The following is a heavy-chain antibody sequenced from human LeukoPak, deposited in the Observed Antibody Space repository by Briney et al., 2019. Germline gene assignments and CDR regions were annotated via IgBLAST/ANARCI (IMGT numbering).Heavy chain of an antibody. V-gene: IGHV3-30*01. CDR3: ARDSTYYYASGSSGPHYFDY. CDR1: GFTFTEYA. Sequence: PGGSLRLSCAASGFTFTEYAMHWVRQAPGKGLEWVALISYDGSRTDYAESVKGRFTISRDNSRNTLYLQLNSLGPEDAAVYYCARDSTYYYASGSSGPHYFDYWGQGALVTVSS. D-gene: IGHD3-10*01. J-gene: IGHJ4*02. CDR2: ISYDGSRT.